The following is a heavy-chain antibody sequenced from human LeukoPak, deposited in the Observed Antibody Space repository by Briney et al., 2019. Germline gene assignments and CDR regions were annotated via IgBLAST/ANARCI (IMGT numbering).Heavy chain of an antibody. J-gene: IGHJ4*02. CDR2: IYENGGTT. D-gene: IGHD2-21*01. CDR1: GFTFRSHA. CDR3: AKVFRFGYSALFDS. Sequence: GGSLRLSCVGSGFTFRSHAMSWVRQAPEKGLEFVSGIYENGGTTYYADSVKGRFSISRDNSKNTLYLQMDSLRGEDTAVYYCAKVFRFGYSALFDSWGRGALVPVSS. V-gene: IGHV3-23*01.